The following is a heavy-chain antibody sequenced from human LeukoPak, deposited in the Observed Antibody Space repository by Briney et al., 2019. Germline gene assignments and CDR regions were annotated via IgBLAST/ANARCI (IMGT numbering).Heavy chain of an antibody. Sequence: PSETLSLTCTVSGGSISSYYWSWIRQPPGKGLEWIGYIYTSGSTNYNPSLKSRLTISADTSRTQFSLNLKSVTAADTAVYYCARGKYYGSGSYDAFDIWGQGTMVTVSS. CDR3: ARGKYYGSGSYDAFDI. J-gene: IGHJ3*02. D-gene: IGHD3-10*01. V-gene: IGHV4-4*09. CDR1: GGSISSYY. CDR2: IYTSGST.